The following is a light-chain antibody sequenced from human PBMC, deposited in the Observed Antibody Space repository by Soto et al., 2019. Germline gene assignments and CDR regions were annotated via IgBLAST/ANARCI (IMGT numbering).Light chain of an antibody. CDR2: EVS. CDR1: SSDVGSYNR. J-gene: IGLJ1*01. Sequence: QSALTQPPSVSGSPGQSVTISCTGTSSDVGSYNRVSWYQQPPGTAPKLMIYEVSNRPSGVPDRFSGSKSGNTASLTISGLXAEDEADYYCSLYTSSSTFYVFGTGTKVTVL. V-gene: IGLV2-18*01. CDR3: SLYTSSSTFYV.